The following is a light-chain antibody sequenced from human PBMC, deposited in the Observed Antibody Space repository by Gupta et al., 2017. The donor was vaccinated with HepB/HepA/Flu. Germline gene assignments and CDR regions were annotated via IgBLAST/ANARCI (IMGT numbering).Light chain of an antibody. Sequence: QLVLTQSPSASASLGASVTLNCTLSSGHSSYAIAWHPQQPEKGPRYLMKINSDGSHTKVDGIPDRFSGSTSGAERYLTISSLQSEDEADYYGQTWGTGIQVFGTGTKVTVL. CDR2: INSDGSH. CDR1: SGHSSYA. V-gene: IGLV4-69*01. CDR3: QTWGTGIQV. J-gene: IGLJ1*01.